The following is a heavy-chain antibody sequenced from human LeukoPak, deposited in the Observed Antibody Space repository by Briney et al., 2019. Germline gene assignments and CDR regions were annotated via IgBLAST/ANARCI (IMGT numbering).Heavy chain of an antibody. Sequence: EASVKVSCKASGYTFTGYYMHWARQAPGQGLEWMGRINPNSGGTNYAQKFQDRVTMTRDTSISTAYMELSRLRSDDTAVYYCANVYYDSSGPPDYWGQGTLVTVSS. V-gene: IGHV1-2*06. D-gene: IGHD3-22*01. CDR2: INPNSGGT. CDR3: ANVYYDSSGPPDY. CDR1: GYTFTGYY. J-gene: IGHJ4*02.